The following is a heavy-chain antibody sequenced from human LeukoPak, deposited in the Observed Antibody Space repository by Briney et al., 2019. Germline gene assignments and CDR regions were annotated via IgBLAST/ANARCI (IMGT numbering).Heavy chain of an antibody. CDR1: GGSISSGGYY. CDR3: ARLDTAYNYYYGLDV. CDR2: VYYSGSI. J-gene: IGHJ6*02. Sequence: KPSQTLSLTCTVSGGSISSGGYYWSWIRQPPGKGLEWIGYVYYSGSINYNPSLKSRVTISADTSRNEISLKLSSVTAADTAVYYCARLDTAYNYYYGLDVWGQGTTVTVSS. D-gene: IGHD5-18*01. V-gene: IGHV4-61*08.